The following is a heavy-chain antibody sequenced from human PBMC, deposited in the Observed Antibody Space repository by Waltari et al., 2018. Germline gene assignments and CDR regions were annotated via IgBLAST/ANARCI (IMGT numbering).Heavy chain of an antibody. CDR3: AYDSSGYYYGSFDY. J-gene: IGHJ4*02. D-gene: IGHD3-22*01. CDR2: INQSGRH. Sequence: QVQLQQWGAGLLKPSETLSLTCAVYGGSFSGYYWSWIRQPPGKGLEWIGEINQSGRHTYKPPRKRRVTIPVDTSKNQFSLKPSSVTAADTAVYYCAYDSSGYYYGSFDYGGQGTLVTVSS. V-gene: IGHV4-34*01. CDR1: GGSFSGYY.